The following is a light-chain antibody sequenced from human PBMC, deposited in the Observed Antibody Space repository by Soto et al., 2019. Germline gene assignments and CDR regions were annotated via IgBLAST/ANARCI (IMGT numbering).Light chain of an antibody. J-gene: IGKJ1*01. Sequence: DIQMTQSPSSLFASVGDRVTITCRASQGIRNNLGWYQQRPGEAPKRLIYGASSLQRGVPSRFSGSGSGTEFTLTISSLRPEDSATYYCLQHDSYPRTFSQGTKLEIK. CDR2: GAS. CDR3: LQHDSYPRT. V-gene: IGKV1-17*01. CDR1: QGIRNN.